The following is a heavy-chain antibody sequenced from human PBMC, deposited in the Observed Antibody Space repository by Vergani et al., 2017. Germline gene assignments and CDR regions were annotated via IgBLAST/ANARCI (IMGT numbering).Heavy chain of an antibody. J-gene: IGHJ4*02. Sequence: EVQLVESGGGLIQPGGSLRLSCAASGFTFSSYSMNWVRQAPGRGLEWVSYISSSSSTIYYADSVKGRFTISRDNAKNSLYLLMNSLRAEDTAVYYCARTYSGSYDYWGQGTLVTVSS. CDR3: ARTYSGSYDY. CDR1: GFTFSSYS. CDR2: ISSSSSTI. V-gene: IGHV3-48*01. D-gene: IGHD1-26*01.